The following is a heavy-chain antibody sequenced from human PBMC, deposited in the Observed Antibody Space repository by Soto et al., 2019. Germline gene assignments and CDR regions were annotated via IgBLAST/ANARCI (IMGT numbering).Heavy chain of an antibody. J-gene: IGHJ5*02. CDR3: ARPYSSGYSNWFDP. Sequence: ASVKVSCKASGYTFTGDYMHWVRQAPGQGLEWMGWINPNSGGTNYAQKFQGRVTMTRDTSISTAYMELSRLRSDDTAVYYCARPYSSGYSNWFDPWGQGTLVTVSS. V-gene: IGHV1-2*02. D-gene: IGHD3-22*01. CDR2: INPNSGGT. CDR1: GYTFTGDY.